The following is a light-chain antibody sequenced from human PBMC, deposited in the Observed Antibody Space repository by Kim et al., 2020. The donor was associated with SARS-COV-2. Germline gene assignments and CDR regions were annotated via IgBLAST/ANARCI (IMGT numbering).Light chain of an antibody. CDR2: DVN. CDR1: SIDVGGYTF. J-gene: IGLJ1*01. V-gene: IGLV2-8*01. Sequence: QSVTISCTGTSIDVGGYTFVSRHQQHPRKAPKLIIYDVNKRPSGVPNRFSGSKSGNTASLTVSGLQAEDEADYYCSSYVGTNNFYVFGTGTKVTVL. CDR3: SSYVGTNNFYV.